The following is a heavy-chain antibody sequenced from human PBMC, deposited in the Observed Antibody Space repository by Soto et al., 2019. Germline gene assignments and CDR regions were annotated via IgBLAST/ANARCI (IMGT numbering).Heavy chain of an antibody. D-gene: IGHD3-3*01. CDR3: ANNAPFNYDFWSGSPYYFDY. CDR1: GFTFSSYA. Sequence: PGGSLRLSCAASGFTFSSYAMSWVRQAPGKGLEWVSAISGSGGSTYYADSVKGRFTISRDNPKNTLYLQMNSLRAEDTAVYYCANNAPFNYDFWSGSPYYFDYWGQGTLVTVSS. J-gene: IGHJ4*02. CDR2: ISGSGGST. V-gene: IGHV3-23*01.